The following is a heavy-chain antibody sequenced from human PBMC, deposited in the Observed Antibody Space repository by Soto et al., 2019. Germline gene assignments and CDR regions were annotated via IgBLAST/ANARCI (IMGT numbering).Heavy chain of an antibody. V-gene: IGHV1-18*01. D-gene: IGHD6-19*01. CDR3: ARDRGVAPPVAGNTHYYYYMDV. Sequence: QDQLVQSGVEVKKPGASVKVSCKASGYSFTNYGITRVRQAPGQGFGWMGWISAYNGNTNYAQKVQGRVTMTTDASRSTAYLELRSLRSDDTAVYYCARDRGVAPPVAGNTHYYYYMDVWGKGTTVTVSS. CDR1: GYSFTNYG. CDR2: ISAYNGNT. J-gene: IGHJ6*03.